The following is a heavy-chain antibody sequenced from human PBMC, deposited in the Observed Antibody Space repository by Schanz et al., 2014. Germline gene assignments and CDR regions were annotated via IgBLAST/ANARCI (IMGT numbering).Heavy chain of an antibody. CDR1: GDSISSYY. J-gene: IGHJ6*02. V-gene: IGHV4-59*01. CDR2: IYYSGST. CDR3: ARAPGYFYYAMDV. Sequence: QVPLQESGPGLVKPSETLSLTCTVSGDSISSYYWTWIRQPPGKGLEWIGYIYYSGSTNYNPSLKSRVTISVGTSKNQFSLKLSSVTAADTAVYYCARAPGYFYYAMDVWGQGTTVTVSS.